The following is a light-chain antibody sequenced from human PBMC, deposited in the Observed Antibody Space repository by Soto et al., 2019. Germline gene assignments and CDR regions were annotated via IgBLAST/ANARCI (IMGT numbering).Light chain of an antibody. V-gene: IGKV3-20*01. J-gene: IGKJ1*01. CDR3: QQYGSSPQT. CDR1: QSVSSTY. Sequence: EIVLTQSPGTLSLSPGERATLSCRASQSVSSTYLAWYQQKPGQAPRLLIYGASSRATGIPDRFSGSGSGTDFPLIISRLEPEDFAVYYCQQYGSSPQTFGQGTKVEIK. CDR2: GAS.